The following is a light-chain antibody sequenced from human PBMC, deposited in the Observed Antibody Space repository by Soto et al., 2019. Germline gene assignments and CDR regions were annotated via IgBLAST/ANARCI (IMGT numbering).Light chain of an antibody. Sequence: DIQLTQSPSFLSASVGDRVTITCRASQGISDSLAWYQQKPGKAPNLLIYDASTLQSGVPSRFSGSTSGTEFTLTISSLQPQEFATYYCQQDNVYPLTFGGETKGGIK. J-gene: IGKJ4*01. CDR3: QQDNVYPLT. CDR2: DAS. CDR1: QGISDS. V-gene: IGKV1-9*01.